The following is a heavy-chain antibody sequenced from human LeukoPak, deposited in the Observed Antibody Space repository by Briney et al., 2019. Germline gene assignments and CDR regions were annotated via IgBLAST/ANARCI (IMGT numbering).Heavy chain of an antibody. CDR3: ARLSIGNRDAFDI. V-gene: IGHV4-34*01. D-gene: IGHD1-14*01. CDR2: INHSGST. J-gene: IGHJ3*02. Sequence: PSETLSLTCAVYGGSFSGYYWSWIRQPPGKGLEWIGEINHSGSTNYNPSLKSRVTISVDTSKNQFSLKLSSVTAADTAVYYCARLSIGNRDAFDIWGQGTMVTVSS. CDR1: GGSFSGYY.